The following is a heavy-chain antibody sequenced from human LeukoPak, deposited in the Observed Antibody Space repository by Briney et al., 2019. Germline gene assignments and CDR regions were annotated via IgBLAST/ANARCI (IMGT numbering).Heavy chain of an antibody. CDR2: IYYSGST. D-gene: IGHD2-2*01. CDR3: ARLVPLGDFGVD. CDR1: GGSISGSSYY. Sequence: PSETLSLTCTVSGGSISGSSYYWGWIRQPPGKGLEWIGSIYYSGSTYYNPSLKSRVTISVDTSKNQFSLKLSSVTAADTAVYYCARLVPLGDFGVDWGQGTMVTVSS. J-gene: IGHJ3*01. V-gene: IGHV4-39*01.